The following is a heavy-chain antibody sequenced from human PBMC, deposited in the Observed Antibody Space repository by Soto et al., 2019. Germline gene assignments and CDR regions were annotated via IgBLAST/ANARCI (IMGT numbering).Heavy chain of an antibody. J-gene: IGHJ4*02. CDR2: MYYSGGT. V-gene: IGHV4-61*01. Sequence: QVQLQESGPGLVKPSETLSLTCTVSGGSVSSGSYYWSWIRQPPGKGLEWIGYMYYSGGTKYNPSLKSRVTISLDTSKNQFSLKLSSVTAADTAVYYCARSDVVKKWLLYPNYFDYWGQGTLVTVSS. CDR1: GGSVSSGSYY. D-gene: IGHD3-3*01. CDR3: ARSDVVKKWLLYPNYFDY.